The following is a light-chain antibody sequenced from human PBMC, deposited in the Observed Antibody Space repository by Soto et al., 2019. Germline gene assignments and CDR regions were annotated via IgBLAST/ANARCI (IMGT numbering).Light chain of an antibody. CDR3: QDSDNRPNT. CDR1: QDISTY. CDR2: HAS. Sequence: DIQMTQSPSSLSASVGDRVTITCQASQDISTYLHWFQQKPGKAPKLLIYHASNFKTGVPSRFSGSDCGTDFTLSIRSLQPEDLTTSYCQDSDNRPNTFGHGTRLEI. J-gene: IGKJ5*01. V-gene: IGKV1-33*01.